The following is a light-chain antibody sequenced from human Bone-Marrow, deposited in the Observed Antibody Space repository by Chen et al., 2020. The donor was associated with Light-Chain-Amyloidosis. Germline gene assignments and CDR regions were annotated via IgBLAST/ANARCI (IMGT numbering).Light chain of an antibody. J-gene: IGLJ3*02. Sequence: SYVLTQPSSVSVAPGQTATMACGGNNIGSTSVHWYQQTPGQAPLLVVYDASDRPSGIPERLSGSNSGNTATLTISGVEAGDEADYYCQVWDRSSDRPVFGGGTKLNVL. CDR2: DAS. CDR3: QVWDRSSDRPV. V-gene: IGLV3-21*02. CDR1: NIGSTS.